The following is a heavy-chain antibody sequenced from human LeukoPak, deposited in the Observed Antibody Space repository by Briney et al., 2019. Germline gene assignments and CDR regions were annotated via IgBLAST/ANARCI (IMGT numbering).Heavy chain of an antibody. Sequence: GGSLRLSCAASGFTFSSYAMSWVRQAPGKGLEWVANIKQDGSEKYYVDSVKGRFTISRDNAKNSLYLQMNSLRAEDTAVYYCARDSSSPHDAFDIWGQGTMVTVSS. CDR2: IKQDGSEK. CDR3: ARDSSSPHDAFDI. V-gene: IGHV3-7*01. J-gene: IGHJ3*02. D-gene: IGHD6-6*01. CDR1: GFTFSSYA.